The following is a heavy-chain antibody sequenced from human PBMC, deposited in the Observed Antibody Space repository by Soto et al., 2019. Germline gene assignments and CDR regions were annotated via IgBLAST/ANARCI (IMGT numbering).Heavy chain of an antibody. CDR3: AAFHPIHDITTDQYPLSFDY. D-gene: IGHD3-9*01. J-gene: IGHJ4*02. V-gene: IGHV1-58*02. CDR2: IVVGSGNT. Sequence: QMQLVQSGPEVKKPGTSVKVSCKASGFTFTSSAMQWVRQARGQRLEWIGWIVVGSGNTNYAQKFQERVTITRDMSTITASMVLSSLRSEDTAVYYCAAFHPIHDITTDQYPLSFDYWGQGTLVTVSS. CDR1: GFTFTSSA.